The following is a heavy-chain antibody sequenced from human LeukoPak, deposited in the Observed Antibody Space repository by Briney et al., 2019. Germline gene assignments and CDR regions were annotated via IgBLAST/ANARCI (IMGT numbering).Heavy chain of an antibody. V-gene: IGHV1-18*01. D-gene: IGHD3-10*01. Sequence: ASVKVSCKASGYTFSNYGINWVRQAPGQGLEWMGWVNPYNGNTDYAQRVQGRVTMTTDTSTSTAYMELRSLRSDDTAVFYCARGLLLRFGNYALDVWGQGTAVTVSS. CDR1: GYTFSNYG. CDR2: VNPYNGNT. CDR3: ARGLLLRFGNYALDV. J-gene: IGHJ6*02.